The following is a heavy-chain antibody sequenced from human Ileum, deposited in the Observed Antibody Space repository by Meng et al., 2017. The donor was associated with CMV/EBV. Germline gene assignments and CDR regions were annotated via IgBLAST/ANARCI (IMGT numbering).Heavy chain of an antibody. V-gene: IGHV1-18*01. J-gene: IGHJ6*02. Sequence: SGYTFTSYGISWLRQAPGQGLEWMGWISGFDGETNCVRKFQDRVSITIDTSTTTAYMELRSLRSDDTAVYYCARDHYTLRVGLMDVCGQGTTVTVSS. D-gene: IGHD1-26*01. CDR3: ARDHYTLRVGLMDV. CDR1: GYTFTSYG. CDR2: ISGFDGET.